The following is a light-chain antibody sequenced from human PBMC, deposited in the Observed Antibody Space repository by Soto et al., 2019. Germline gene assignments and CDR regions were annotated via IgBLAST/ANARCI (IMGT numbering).Light chain of an antibody. CDR3: SSYISSSPWV. J-gene: IGLJ3*02. CDR1: SSDVGGYNY. CDR2: DVS. Sequence: QSALTQPASVSGSPGQSITISCTGTSSDVGGYNYVSWYQQHPGKAPKLMIYDVSNRPSGVSNRFSGSKSGNTASLTISGLQAEDEADYYCSSYISSSPWVFGGGTKVTVL. V-gene: IGLV2-14*01.